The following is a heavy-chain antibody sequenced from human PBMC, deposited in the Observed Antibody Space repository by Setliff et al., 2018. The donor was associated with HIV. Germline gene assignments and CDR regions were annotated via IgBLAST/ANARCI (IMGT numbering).Heavy chain of an antibody. CDR2: IHWNDAN. CDR3: VHRVVWGGLDV. V-gene: IGHV2-5*01. D-gene: IGHD2-8*02. J-gene: IGHJ6*02. Sequence: QSGPTLVNPTPPLTLTCTFSGFSLTTSGVGVGWIRQPPGKALEWLAVIHWNDANHYSPSLKTRLSITKDTSKNQMVLTMTNMDPVDTATYYCVHRVVWGGLDVWGQGTTVTVSS. CDR1: GFSLTTSGVG.